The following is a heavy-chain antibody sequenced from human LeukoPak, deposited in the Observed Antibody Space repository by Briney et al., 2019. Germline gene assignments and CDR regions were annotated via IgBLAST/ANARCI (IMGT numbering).Heavy chain of an antibody. CDR3: ANNWNVDV. J-gene: IGHJ6*02. D-gene: IGHD1-20*01. Sequence: PGGSLRLSCEASGFTFRTSAMNWVRQAPGRGLEWVSTISGTTTNTYYADSVKGRFTVSRDNSKNTLFLQMNSLRAEDTAVYYCANNWNVDVWGQGTTVTVSS. V-gene: IGHV3-23*01. CDR1: GFTFRTSA. CDR2: ISGTTTNT.